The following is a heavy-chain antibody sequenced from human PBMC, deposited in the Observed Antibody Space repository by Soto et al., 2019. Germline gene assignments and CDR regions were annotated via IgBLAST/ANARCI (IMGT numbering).Heavy chain of an antibody. CDR2: IIPIFGTA. CDR3: ARGTNMLLPLDY. Sequence: ASVKVSCKASGGTFSSYAISWVRQAPGQGLEWMGGIIPIFGTANYAQKFQGRVTITADESTGTAYMELSSLRSEDTAVYYCARGTNMLLPLDYWGQGTLGTVSS. J-gene: IGHJ4*02. D-gene: IGHD3-16*01. V-gene: IGHV1-69*13. CDR1: GGTFSSYA.